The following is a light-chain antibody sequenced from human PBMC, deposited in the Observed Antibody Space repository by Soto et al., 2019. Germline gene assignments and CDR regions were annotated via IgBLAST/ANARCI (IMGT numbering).Light chain of an antibody. CDR1: SGHSSYA. CDR3: QTWGTGIRV. Sequence: QSVLTQSPSASASLGASVKLTCTLSSGHSSYAIAWHQQQPEKGPRFLMKLNSGGSHSRGDGIPDRFSGSSSGAERYLTISSLQSEDEADYYCQTWGTGIRVFGGGTQLTVL. CDR2: LNSGGSH. J-gene: IGLJ2*01. V-gene: IGLV4-69*01.